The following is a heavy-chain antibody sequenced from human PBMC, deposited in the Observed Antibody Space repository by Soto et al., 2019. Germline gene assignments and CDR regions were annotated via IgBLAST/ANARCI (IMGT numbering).Heavy chain of an antibody. CDR1: GGTFSSYA. J-gene: IGHJ5*02. D-gene: IGHD3-16*01. V-gene: IGHV1-69*13. Sequence: GAGVKVSCKASGGTFSSYAISWLRQAPGQGLEWMGGIFPIFVTANYAQKFQGRVTITADESTSTAYMELSSLISEDTAVYYCARDGGSNLFIYWFDPWGQGTLVTVSS. CDR2: IFPIFVTA. CDR3: ARDGGSNLFIYWFDP.